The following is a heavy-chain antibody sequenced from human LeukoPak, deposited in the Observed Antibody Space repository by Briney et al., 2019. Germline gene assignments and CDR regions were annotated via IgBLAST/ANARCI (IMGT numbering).Heavy chain of an antibody. CDR2: ISAYNGNT. CDR1: GYTFTSYG. J-gene: IGHJ4*02. Sequence: ASVKVSCKASGYTFTSYGISWVRQAPGQGLEWMGWISAYNGNTNYAQKLQGRVTMTTDTSTSTAYMELRSLRSDDTAVYYCARDHPNSSGWYPFDYWGQGTLVTVSS. V-gene: IGHV1-18*01. D-gene: IGHD6-19*01. CDR3: ARDHPNSSGWYPFDY.